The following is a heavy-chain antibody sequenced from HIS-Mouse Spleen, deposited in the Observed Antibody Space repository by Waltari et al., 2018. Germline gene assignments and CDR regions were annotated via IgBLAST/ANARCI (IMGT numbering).Heavy chain of an antibody. CDR1: GGSISSSIYY. J-gene: IGHJ2*01. V-gene: IGHV4-39*07. Sequence: QLQLQESGPGLVKPSETLSLTCTVSGGSISSSIYYWGWIRQHPGKGLEWIGSIYYSGSTYYNPSRKSRVTISVDTPKNQFSLKLSSVTAADTAVYYCAREIPYSSSWYDWYFDLWGRGTLVTVSS. CDR3: AREIPYSSSWYDWYFDL. D-gene: IGHD6-13*01. CDR2: IYYSGST.